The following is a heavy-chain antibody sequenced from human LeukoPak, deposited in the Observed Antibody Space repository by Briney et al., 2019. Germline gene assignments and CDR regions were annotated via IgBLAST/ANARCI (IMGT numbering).Heavy chain of an antibody. CDR3: AKDRSRWLVPNYYFDY. Sequence: PGGSLRLSCAASGFTFSSYEMNWVRQAPGKGLEWVAFIRYDGSNEYYADSVKGRFTISRDNSKNTLYLQMNSLRAEDTAVYYCAKDRSRWLVPNYYFDYWGQGTLVTVSS. J-gene: IGHJ4*02. CDR1: GFTFSSYE. D-gene: IGHD6-19*01. V-gene: IGHV3-30*02. CDR2: IRYDGSNE.